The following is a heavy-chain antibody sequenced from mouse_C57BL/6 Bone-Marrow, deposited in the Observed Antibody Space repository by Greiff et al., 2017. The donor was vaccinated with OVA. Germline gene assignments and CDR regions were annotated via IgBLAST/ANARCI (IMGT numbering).Heavy chain of an antibody. J-gene: IGHJ3*01. V-gene: IGHV1-50*01. CDR2: IDPSDSYT. Sequence: QVQLKQPGAELVKPGASVKLSCKASGYTFTSYWMQWVKQRPGQGLEWIGEIDPSDSYTNYNQKFKSKATLTVDTSSSTAYMQLSSLTAEDSAVCYCARDGSFFAYWGQGTLVTVSA. CDR3: ARDGSFFAY. D-gene: IGHD1-1*01. CDR1: GYTFTSYW.